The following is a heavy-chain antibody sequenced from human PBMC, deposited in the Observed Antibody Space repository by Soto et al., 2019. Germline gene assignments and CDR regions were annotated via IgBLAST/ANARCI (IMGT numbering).Heavy chain of an antibody. V-gene: IGHV4-59*01. CDR2: IFYDGTT. J-gene: IGHJ5*01. D-gene: IGHD6-19*01. Sequence: SETLSLTCTVSGGSLNNSYWSWIRQSPGRGLEWIGNIFYDGTTNYNPSLRSRVTISVDTSKNQFSLKLSSVTAADTAVYYCARATSSGDSWGQGTLVTVSS. CDR3: ARATSSGDS. CDR1: GGSLNNSY.